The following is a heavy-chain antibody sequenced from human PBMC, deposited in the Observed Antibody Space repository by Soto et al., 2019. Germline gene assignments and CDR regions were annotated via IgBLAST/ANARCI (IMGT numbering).Heavy chain of an antibody. J-gene: IGHJ3*02. Sequence: QGQLVQSGAEVKKPGASVRVSCKASAYSFIDHYIHWVRQAPGQGLEWMGWVNPNSGGTHYAQIFQGRVTLTRDTSINIAYMELGSLTSDDTALYYCARGGLYNWNYGARDSFDIWGQGAMVTVSS. V-gene: IGHV1-2*02. CDR3: ARGGLYNWNYGARDSFDI. D-gene: IGHD1-7*01. CDR2: VNPNSGGT. CDR1: AYSFIDHY.